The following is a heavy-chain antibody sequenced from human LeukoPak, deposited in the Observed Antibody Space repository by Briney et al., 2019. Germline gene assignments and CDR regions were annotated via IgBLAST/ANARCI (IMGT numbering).Heavy chain of an antibody. V-gene: IGHV3-23*01. J-gene: IGHJ4*02. CDR2: VSASGDST. Sequence: PTGGSLRLSCAASGFTFSSYAMSWVRQAPGKGLAWISTVSASGDSTSYAGSVKGRFTISRDNSKNALYLQVNSLRADDAALYYCAKSHYYGSGSIDYWGQGTLVTVSS. CDR1: GFTFSSYA. CDR3: AKSHYYGSGSIDY. D-gene: IGHD3-10*01.